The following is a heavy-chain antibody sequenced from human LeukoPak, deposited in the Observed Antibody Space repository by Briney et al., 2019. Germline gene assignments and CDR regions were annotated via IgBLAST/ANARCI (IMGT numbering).Heavy chain of an antibody. J-gene: IGHJ4*02. CDR3: ARETGASVFDF. V-gene: IGHV4-59*01. CDR1: GGSISYYS. CDR2: IYYSGST. Sequence: SETLSLTCTVSGGSISYYSWNWIRQPPGKGLEWIGYIYYSGSTNYNPSLKSRVTISIDTSKNQFSLNPSSVTAADTAVYYCARETGASVFDFWGQGTLVTVSS. D-gene: IGHD1-26*01.